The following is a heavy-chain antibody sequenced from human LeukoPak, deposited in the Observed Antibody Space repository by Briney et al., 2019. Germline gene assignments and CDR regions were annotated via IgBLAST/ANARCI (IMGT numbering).Heavy chain of an antibody. CDR2: IKSKTDGGTP. J-gene: IGHJ4*02. D-gene: IGHD6-13*01. CDR1: GFSPGVTFSDSA. V-gene: IGHV3-15*01. Sequence: GGSLRLSCAASGFSPGVTFSDSAMCWVRQAPGKGLERVGRIKSKTDGGTPDYAAPVKGRFTISRDDSKNTLYLQMNSLKTEDTAVYYCTGVSRSSWYDYWGQGTLVTVSS. CDR3: TGVSRSSWYDY.